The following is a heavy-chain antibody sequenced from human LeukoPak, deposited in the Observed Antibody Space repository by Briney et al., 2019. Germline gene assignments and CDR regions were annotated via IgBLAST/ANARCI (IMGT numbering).Heavy chain of an antibody. CDR2: IIPIFGTA. V-gene: IGHV1-69*01. CDR3: ARGPIVVVPAAMVADYYYYYMDV. Sequence: ASVKVSCKASGGTFSSYAISWVRQAPGQGLEWMGGIIPIFGTANYAQKFQGRVTITADESTSTAYMELSSLRSEDTAVYYCARGPIVVVPAAMVADYYYYYMDVWGKGTTVTVSS. CDR1: GGTFSSYA. J-gene: IGHJ6*03. D-gene: IGHD2-2*01.